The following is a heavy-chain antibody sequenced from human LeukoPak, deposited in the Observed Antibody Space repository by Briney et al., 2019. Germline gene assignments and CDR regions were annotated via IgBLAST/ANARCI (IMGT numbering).Heavy chain of an antibody. CDR3: TTGDYGMI. CDR2: IRSKTDGGTT. D-gene: IGHD4/OR15-4a*01. J-gene: IGHJ3*02. CDR1: GFTFSKAW. Sequence: GGSLRLSCAASGFTFSKAWMSWVRQAPGMGLEWVGRIRSKTDGGTTDYVAPVKGRFTISRDDSKNTLYLQMNSLKREDTAAYYCTTGDYGMIWGQGTMVTVSS. V-gene: IGHV3-15*01.